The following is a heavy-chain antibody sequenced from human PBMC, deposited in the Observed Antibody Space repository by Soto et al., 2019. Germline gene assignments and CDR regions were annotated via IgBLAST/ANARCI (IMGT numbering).Heavy chain of an antibody. CDR2: INPNSGGT. J-gene: IGHJ6*02. CDR1: GYTFTGYY. V-gene: IGHV1-2*02. D-gene: IGHD4-17*01. CDR3: ARDLELTTVTYYYYYGMDV. Sequence: ASVKVSCKASGYTFTGYYMHWVRQAPGQGLEWMGWINPNSGGTNYAQKFQGRVTMTRDTSISTAYMELGRLRSDDTAVYYCARDLELTTVTYYYYYGMDVWGQGTTVTVSS.